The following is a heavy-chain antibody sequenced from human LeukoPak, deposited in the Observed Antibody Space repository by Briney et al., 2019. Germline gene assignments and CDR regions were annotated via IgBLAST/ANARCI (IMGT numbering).Heavy chain of an antibody. J-gene: IGHJ4*02. D-gene: IGHD1-1*01. CDR2: INHSGST. CDR3: ARDRGGRELDY. V-gene: IGHV4-34*01. CDR1: GGSFSGYY. Sequence: SETLSLTCAVYGGSFSGYYWSWIRQPPGKGLEWIGEINHSGSTNYNPSLKSRVTISVDKSKNQFSLKLSSVTAADTAVYYCARDRGGRELDYWGQGTLVTVSS.